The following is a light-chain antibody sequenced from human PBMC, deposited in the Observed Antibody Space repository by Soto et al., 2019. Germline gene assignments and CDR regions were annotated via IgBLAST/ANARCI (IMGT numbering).Light chain of an antibody. V-gene: IGLV2-14*03. J-gene: IGLJ1*01. Sequence: QSALTQPASVSGSPGQSITISCTGTSSDIGGYNYVSWYQQHPGKAPKLIIYDVSNRPSGISNRFSASKSGNTATLTISGLQTEDEDDFYCSSYTSSSPLVFGSGTKVTVL. CDR2: DVS. CDR1: SSDIGGYNY. CDR3: SSYTSSSPLV.